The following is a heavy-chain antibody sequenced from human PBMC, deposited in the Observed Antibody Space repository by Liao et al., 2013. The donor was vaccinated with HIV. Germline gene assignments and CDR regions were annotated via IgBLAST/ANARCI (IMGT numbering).Heavy chain of an antibody. CDR2: INHSGST. V-gene: IGHV4-34*01. J-gene: IGHJ5*02. CDR1: GGSFSGYY. CDR3: VRDFLMVRGQFDP. D-gene: IGHD3-10*01. Sequence: QVQLQQWGAGLLKPSETLSLTCAVYGGSFSGYYWSWIRQPPGKGLEWIGEINHSGSTNYNPSLKSRVTISVDTSKNQFSLKLNSVTAADTAVYYCVRDFLMVRGQFDPWGQGTLVTVSS.